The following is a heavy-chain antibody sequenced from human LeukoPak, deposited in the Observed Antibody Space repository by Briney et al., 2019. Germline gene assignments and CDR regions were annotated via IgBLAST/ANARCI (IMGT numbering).Heavy chain of an antibody. J-gene: IGHJ5*02. CDR3: ARVAPRWWIDP. V-gene: IGHV4-61*01. CDR1: GASVTSGSHY. CDR2: IYYSGTT. Sequence: SETLSLTCTVSGASVTSGSHYWAWIRQPPGQGLEWIGFIYYSGTTIYNPSLENRITMSLVTSKNQFSLRLNSVTAADTAIYYCARVAPRWWIDPWGQGTLVTVSS. D-gene: IGHD4-23*01.